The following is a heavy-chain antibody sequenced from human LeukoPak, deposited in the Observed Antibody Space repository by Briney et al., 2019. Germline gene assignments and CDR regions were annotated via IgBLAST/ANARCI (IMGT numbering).Heavy chain of an antibody. V-gene: IGHV4-59*11. CDR2: IYDFGST. J-gene: IGHJ4*02. D-gene: IGHD1-26*01. CDR3: AGAVGALLTWAF. Sequence: SETLSLTCTVSGGSLISHYWSWIRQTPGKGLEWIGYIYDFGSTDYNPSLKSRITMSVDTSKNQFSQELNSVTAADTAIYYCAGAVGALLTWAFWGQGTLVTVSS. CDR1: GGSLISHY.